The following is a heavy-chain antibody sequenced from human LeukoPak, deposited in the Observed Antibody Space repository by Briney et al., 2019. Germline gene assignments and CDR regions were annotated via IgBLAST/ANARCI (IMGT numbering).Heavy chain of an antibody. J-gene: IGHJ4*02. D-gene: IGHD3-9*01. CDR2: MNPNSGNT. V-gene: IGHV1-8*02. CDR1: GGTFSSYA. Sequence: ASVKVSCKASGGTFSSYAISWVRRAPGQGLEWMGWMNPNSGNTGYAQKFQGRVTMTRNTSISTAYMELSSLRSEDTAVYYCARGNYDILTEDYWGQGTLVTVSS. CDR3: ARGNYDILTEDY.